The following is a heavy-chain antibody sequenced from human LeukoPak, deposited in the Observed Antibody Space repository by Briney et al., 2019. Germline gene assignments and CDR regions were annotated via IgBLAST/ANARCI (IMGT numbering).Heavy chain of an antibody. CDR1: GFTFSSYA. Sequence: PGGSLRLSCAASGFTFSSYAMSWVRQAPGKGLEWVSVISGSGGSTYYADSVKGRFTISRDNSKNTLYLQMNNLRAEDTAVYYCAKASTTYFYYYYMDVWGKGATVTVSS. CDR3: AKASTTYFYYYYMDV. V-gene: IGHV3-23*01. J-gene: IGHJ6*03. CDR2: ISGSGGST. D-gene: IGHD4-11*01.